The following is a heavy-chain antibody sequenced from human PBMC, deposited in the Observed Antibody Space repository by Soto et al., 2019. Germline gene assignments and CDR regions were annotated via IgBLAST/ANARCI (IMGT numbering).Heavy chain of an antibody. CDR2: TYYSSKWYN. V-gene: IGHV6-1*01. Sequence: SQTLSLTFAISGDSVSSNSAAWNWIRQSPSRGLEWLGRTYYSSKWYNDYAVSVKSRITVNTDKSKNQLSLQLNSVTPENKAGYYCARGVIGRTDSYFDYWGQGTLVTVSS. CDR3: ARGVIGRTDSYFDY. D-gene: IGHD1-1*01. CDR1: GDSVSSNSAA. J-gene: IGHJ4*02.